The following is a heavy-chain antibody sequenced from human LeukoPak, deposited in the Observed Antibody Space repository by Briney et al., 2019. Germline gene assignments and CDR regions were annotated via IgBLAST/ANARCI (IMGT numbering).Heavy chain of an antibody. CDR1: GGSISSSSYY. V-gene: IGHV4-39*01. Sequence: SETLSLTCTVSGGSISSSSYYWGWIRQPPGKGLQWIGSIYYSGSTYYNPYLKSRVTISVDTSKNQFSLKLSSVTAADTAVYYCAIASSGWYFPLDYWGQGTLVTVSS. CDR3: AIASSGWYFPLDY. J-gene: IGHJ4*02. D-gene: IGHD6-19*01. CDR2: IYYSGST.